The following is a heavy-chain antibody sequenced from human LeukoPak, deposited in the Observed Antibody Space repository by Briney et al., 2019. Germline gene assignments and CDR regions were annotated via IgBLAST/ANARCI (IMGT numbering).Heavy chain of an antibody. CDR2: ISTSSSYI. V-gene: IGHV3-21*01. J-gene: IGHJ4*02. D-gene: IGHD1-1*01. CDR3: ARDQDWNDRGGLDY. Sequence: PGGSLRLSCAASGFTFSSYSMNWVRQAPGKGLEWVSFISTSSSYIYYADSLKGRFTISRDNAKKSLYLQTNSLRAEDTAVYYCARDQDWNDRGGLDYWGQGTLVTVSS. CDR1: GFTFSSYS.